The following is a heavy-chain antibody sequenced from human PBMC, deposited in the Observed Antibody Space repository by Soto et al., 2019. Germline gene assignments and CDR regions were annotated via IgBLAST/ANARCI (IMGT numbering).Heavy chain of an antibody. CDR1: GGTFSSYT. CDR3: AGGNCGGDCYLDNFDY. Sequence: QVQLVQSGAEVKKPGSSVKVSCKASGGTFSSYTISWVRQAPGQGLEWMGRIIPILGIANYAQKFQGRVTITADKSTSTAYMELSSLRSEDTAVYYCAGGNCGGDCYLDNFDYWGQGTLVTVSS. J-gene: IGHJ4*02. CDR2: IIPILGIA. V-gene: IGHV1-69*02. D-gene: IGHD2-21*02.